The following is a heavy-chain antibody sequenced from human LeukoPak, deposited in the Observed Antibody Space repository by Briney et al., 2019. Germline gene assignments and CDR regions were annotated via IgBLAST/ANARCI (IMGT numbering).Heavy chain of an antibody. V-gene: IGHV3-30*04. Sequence: PGRSLRLSCAASGFTFRSYAMHWVRQAPGKGLEWVAVISYNGNNEYYADSAKGRFTISRDNFKNTLYLQIKSLRAEDTAIYYCARDRSSSVYDSNGSYLSYFDFWGQGTLVTVSS. CDR1: GFTFRSYA. D-gene: IGHD3-22*01. CDR3: ARDRSSSVYDSNGSYLSYFDF. J-gene: IGHJ4*02. CDR2: ISYNGNNE.